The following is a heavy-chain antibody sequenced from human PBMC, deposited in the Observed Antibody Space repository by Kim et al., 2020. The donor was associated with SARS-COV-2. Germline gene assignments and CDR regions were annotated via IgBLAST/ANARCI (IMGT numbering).Heavy chain of an antibody. V-gene: IGHV4-39*07. CDR3: ARTVKNMVRGINWFDP. Sequence: SETLSLTCTVSGGSISSSSYYWGWIRQPPGKGLEWIGSIYYSGSTYYNPSLKSRVTITVDTSKNQFSLKLSSVTAVDTAVYYCARTVKNMVRGINWFDPWGQGTLVTVSS. J-gene: IGHJ5*02. D-gene: IGHD3-10*01. CDR1: GGSISSSSYY. CDR2: IYYSGST.